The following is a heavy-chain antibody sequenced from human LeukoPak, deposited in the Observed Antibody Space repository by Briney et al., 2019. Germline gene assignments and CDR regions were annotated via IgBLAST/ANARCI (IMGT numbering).Heavy chain of an antibody. CDR2: IYDSGST. CDR3: ARHYGP. CDR1: GGSIRSSYYY. J-gene: IGHJ5*02. Sequence: SETLSLTCTVSGGSIRSSYYYWGWIRQPQGKGLEWIGSIYDSGSTYYNSSVKSRVTISVDTSKNQFSLKLNSVTAADTAMYYCARHYGPWGQGTLVTVSS. V-gene: IGHV4-39*01. D-gene: IGHD3-10*01.